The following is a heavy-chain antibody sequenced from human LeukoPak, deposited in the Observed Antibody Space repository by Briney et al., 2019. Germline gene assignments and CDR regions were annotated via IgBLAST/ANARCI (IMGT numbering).Heavy chain of an antibody. Sequence: PSETLSLTCTVSGGSISSGFYYWNWIRQPAGKGLEWIGHISTTGSTNYNPSLKSRVTISVDTSKNQFSLKLSSVTAADTAVYYCARASPREGLFDYWGQGTLVTVSS. D-gene: IGHD1-26*01. CDR1: GGSISSGFYY. CDR2: ISTTGST. V-gene: IGHV4-61*09. J-gene: IGHJ4*02. CDR3: ARASPREGLFDY.